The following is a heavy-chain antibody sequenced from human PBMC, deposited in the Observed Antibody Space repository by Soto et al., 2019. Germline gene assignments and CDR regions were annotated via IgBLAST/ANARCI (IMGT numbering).Heavy chain of an antibody. D-gene: IGHD5-18*01. CDR1: GFTLSDYN. CDR3: ATTRRGYSSGSLEY. J-gene: IGHJ4*02. CDR2: ISTSSSYI. V-gene: IGHV3-21*01. Sequence: EVQLVESGGGLVKPGGSLRLSCAASGFTLSDYNMNWVRQAPGKGLKWVSSISTSSSYIYYADSVKGRFTVSRDNAKNSLYRQMNSLVAEDTAVDYCATTRRGYSSGSLEYWGRGTLVTVSS.